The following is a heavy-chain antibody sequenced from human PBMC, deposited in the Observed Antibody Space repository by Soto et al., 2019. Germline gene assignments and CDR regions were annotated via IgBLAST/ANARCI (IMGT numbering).Heavy chain of an antibody. Sequence: GGSLRLSCAASGFTFSSYAMSWVRQAPGKGLEWVSAISGSGGSTYYADSVKGRFTISRDNSKNTLYLQMNSLRAEDTAVYYCAKYGYAKYYYDSSGYYYVPIYFDYWGQGTLVTVSS. V-gene: IGHV3-23*01. D-gene: IGHD3-22*01. CDR2: ISGSGGST. J-gene: IGHJ4*02. CDR1: GFTFSSYA. CDR3: AKYGYAKYYYDSSGYYYVPIYFDY.